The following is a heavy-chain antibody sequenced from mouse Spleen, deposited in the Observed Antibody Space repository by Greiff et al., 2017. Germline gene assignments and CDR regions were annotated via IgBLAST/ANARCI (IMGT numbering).Heavy chain of an antibody. CDR1: GYTFTSYD. J-gene: IGHJ3*01. CDR3: ARKGDYDYAWFAY. CDR2: IYPRDGST. D-gene: IGHD2-4*01. Sequence: VQLQQSGPELVKPGASVKLSCKASGYTFTSYDINWVKQRPGQGLEWIGWIYPRDGSTKYNEKFKGKATSTVDTSSSTAYMELHSLTSEDSAVYFCARKGDYDYAWFAYWGQGTLVTVSA. V-gene: IGHV1-85*01.